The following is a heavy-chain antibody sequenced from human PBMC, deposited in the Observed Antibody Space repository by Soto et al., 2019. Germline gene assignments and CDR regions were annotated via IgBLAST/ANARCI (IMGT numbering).Heavy chain of an antibody. V-gene: IGHV3-11*01. CDR2: ISSSGRTI. CDR1: GFSFSDYY. D-gene: IGHD5-18*01. CDR3: ARYSFGYADV. Sequence: PGGSLRLSCAASGFSFSDYYMSWIRQVPGKGLEWVSYISSSGRTIYYADSVKGRFTISRDNAKRSLYLQMNSLRAEDTAVYYCARYSFGYADVWGQGTTVTVSS. J-gene: IGHJ6*02.